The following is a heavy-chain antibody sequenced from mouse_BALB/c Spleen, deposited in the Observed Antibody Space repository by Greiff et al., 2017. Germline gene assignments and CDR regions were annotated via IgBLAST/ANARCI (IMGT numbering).Heavy chain of an antibody. V-gene: IGHV3-8*02. CDR3: ARELEVTGSFAY. CDR1: GDSITSGY. J-gene: IGHJ3*01. D-gene: IGHD4-1*01. CDR2: ISYSGST. Sequence: DVKLQESGPSLVKPSQTLSLTCSVTGDSITSGYWNWIRKFPGNKLEYMGYISYSGSTYYNPSLKSRISITRDTSKNQYYLQLNSVTTEDTATYYCARELEVTGSFAYWGQGTLVTVSA.